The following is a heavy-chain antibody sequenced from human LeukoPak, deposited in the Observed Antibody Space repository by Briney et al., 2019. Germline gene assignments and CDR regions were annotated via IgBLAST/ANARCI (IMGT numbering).Heavy chain of an antibody. Sequence: GGSLRLSCAASGFTFSSYAMSLVRQAPGKGLEWVSAISGSGGSTYYADSVKGRFTISRDNSRDTLYLQMNSLRAEDTAVYYCAKGYYDYVWGSYYFDYWGQGTLVTVSS. CDR2: ISGSGGST. V-gene: IGHV3-23*01. D-gene: IGHD3-16*01. J-gene: IGHJ4*02. CDR3: AKGYYDYVWGSYYFDY. CDR1: GFTFSSYA.